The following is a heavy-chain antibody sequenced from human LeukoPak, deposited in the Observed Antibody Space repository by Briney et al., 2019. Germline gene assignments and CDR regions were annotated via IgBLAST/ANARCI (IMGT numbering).Heavy chain of an antibody. CDR2: ISTSGSA. V-gene: IGHV4-4*07. D-gene: IGHD5-12*01. Sequence: SETLSLTCTVSGGSISTYHWSWIRQPAGKGLEWIGRISTSGSANYNPSLKSRVTMSVDTSKNQFSLKLRSVTAADTAVYYCARDLKGYDSGYYYTDVWGKGTTVTVSS. CDR1: GGSISTYH. J-gene: IGHJ6*03. CDR3: ARDLKGYDSGYYYTDV.